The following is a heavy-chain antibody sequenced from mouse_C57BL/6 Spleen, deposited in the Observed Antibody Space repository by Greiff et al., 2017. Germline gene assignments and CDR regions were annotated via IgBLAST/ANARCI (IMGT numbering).Heavy chain of an antibody. CDR3: ARGYYYGSSSYYFDY. V-gene: IGHV1-82*01. J-gene: IGHJ2*01. D-gene: IGHD1-1*01. Sequence: VQLQQSGPELVKPGASVKISCKASGYAFSSSWMNWVKQRPGTGLEWIGRIYPGDGDTNYNGKFKGKATLTADKSSSTAYMQLSSLTSEDSAVYFCARGYYYGSSSYYFDYWGQGTTLTVSS. CDR2: IYPGDGDT. CDR1: GYAFSSSW.